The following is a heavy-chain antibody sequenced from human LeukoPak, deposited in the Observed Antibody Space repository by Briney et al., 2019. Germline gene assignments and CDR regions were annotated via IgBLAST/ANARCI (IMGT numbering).Heavy chain of an antibody. CDR3: AKALSGVYDFWSGRGAFDI. D-gene: IGHD3-3*01. V-gene: IGHV3-23*01. CDR2: ISGSGGST. J-gene: IGHJ3*02. Sequence: GGSLRLSCAASGFTFSSYAMSWVRQAPGKGLEWVSAISGSGGSTYYADSVKGRFTISRDNSKNTLYLQMNSLRAEDTAVYYCAKALSGVYDFWSGRGAFDIWGQGTMVTVSS. CDR1: GFTFSSYA.